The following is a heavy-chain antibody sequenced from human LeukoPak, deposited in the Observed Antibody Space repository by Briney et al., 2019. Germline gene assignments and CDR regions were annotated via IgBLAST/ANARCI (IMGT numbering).Heavy chain of an antibody. CDR3: AKGPRPDITVAHTVEN. Sequence: PGGSLRLSRAASGFTFSNYAMSWVRQAPERGLEWVSTISSRGDSTYDADSVKGRFTISRDNSKNSLYLQMNNVRVEDTAVYYCAKGPRPDITVAHTVENWGQGTLVTVSS. CDR1: GFTFSNYA. V-gene: IGHV3-23*01. J-gene: IGHJ4*02. CDR2: ISSRGDST. D-gene: IGHD6-19*01.